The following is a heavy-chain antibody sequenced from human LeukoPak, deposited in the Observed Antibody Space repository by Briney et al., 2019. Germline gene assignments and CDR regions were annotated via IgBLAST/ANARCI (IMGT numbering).Heavy chain of an antibody. CDR2: INSDGSST. J-gene: IGHJ3*02. CDR1: GFTFSSYW. CDR3: ARDALGPYCSSTSCDAFDI. V-gene: IGHV3-74*01. D-gene: IGHD2-2*01. Sequence: GGSLRLSCAASGFTFSSYWMHWVRQAPGKGLVWVSRINSDGSSTSYADSVKGRFTISRDNAKNSLYLQMNSLRAEDTAVYYCARDALGPYCSSTSCDAFDIWGQGTMVTVSS.